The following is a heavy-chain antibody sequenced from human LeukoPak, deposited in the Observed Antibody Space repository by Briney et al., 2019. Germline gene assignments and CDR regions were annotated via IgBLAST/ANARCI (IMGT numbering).Heavy chain of an antibody. CDR3: ARSYDFWSGDLTGAFDI. CDR1: GFTFSSYG. V-gene: IGHV3-23*01. D-gene: IGHD3-3*01. CDR2: ISGSGGST. Sequence: PGGSLRLSCAASGFTFSSYGMSWVRQAPGKGLEWVSAISGSGGSTYYADSVKGRFTISRDNSKNTLFLQMNSLRTEDTAVYYCARSYDFWSGDLTGAFDIWGQGTMVTVSS. J-gene: IGHJ3*02.